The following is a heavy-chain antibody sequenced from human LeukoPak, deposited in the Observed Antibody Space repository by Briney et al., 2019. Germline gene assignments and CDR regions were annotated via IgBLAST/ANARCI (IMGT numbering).Heavy chain of an antibody. Sequence: GGSLRLSCAASGFTFSSSWMSWVRQAPGKGLEWVSYISSSGSIIYYADSVKGRFIISRDNAKNSLYLQMNSLRAEDTAVYYCTRDRYYYDSSGHPYYFDYWGQGTLVTVSS. CDR2: ISSSGSII. V-gene: IGHV3-48*03. CDR1: GFTFSSSW. D-gene: IGHD3-22*01. CDR3: TRDRYYYDSSGHPYYFDY. J-gene: IGHJ4*02.